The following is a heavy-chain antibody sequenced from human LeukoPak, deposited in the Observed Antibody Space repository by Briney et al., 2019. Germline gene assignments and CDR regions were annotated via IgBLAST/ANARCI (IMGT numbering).Heavy chain of an antibody. CDR2: IYYSGST. CDR1: GGSISSGGYY. V-gene: IGHV4-31*03. CDR3: ARARSQWLAYYFDY. J-gene: IGHJ4*02. Sequence: SQTLSLTCTVSGGSISSGGYYWSWIRQHPGKGLEWIGYIYYSGSTYYNPSLKSRVTMSVDTSKNQFSLKLSSVTAADTAVYYCARARSQWLAYYFDYWGQGTLVTVSS. D-gene: IGHD6-19*01.